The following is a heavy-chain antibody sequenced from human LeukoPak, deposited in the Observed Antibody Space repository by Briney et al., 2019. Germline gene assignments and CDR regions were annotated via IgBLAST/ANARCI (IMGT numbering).Heavy chain of an antibody. CDR3: AKDRITIFGVVMDQ. CDR2: ISGPGDHT. V-gene: IGHV3-23*01. D-gene: IGHD3-3*01. CDR1: GFTFSRYA. Sequence: RGSLRLSCAASGFTFSRYAMTWVRQTPGKGLEWVSSISGPGDHTYYADSVKGRFTISRDNSENALYLQMNSLRADDTAVYYCAKDRITIFGVVMDQWGQGTLVTVSS. J-gene: IGHJ4*02.